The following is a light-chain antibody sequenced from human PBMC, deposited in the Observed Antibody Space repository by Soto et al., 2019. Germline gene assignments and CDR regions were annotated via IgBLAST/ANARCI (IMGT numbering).Light chain of an antibody. CDR2: DDS. Sequence: QAVVTQPPSVSAAPGQKVTISCSGSSSNIGSNYVSWYRHLPGTAPKLLIYDDSNRPSGIPDRFSGSKSGTSATLGITGLQTGDEADYYCGTWDSSLIAGVFGTGTKVTVL. CDR1: SSNIGSNY. V-gene: IGLV1-51*01. J-gene: IGLJ1*01. CDR3: GTWDSSLIAGV.